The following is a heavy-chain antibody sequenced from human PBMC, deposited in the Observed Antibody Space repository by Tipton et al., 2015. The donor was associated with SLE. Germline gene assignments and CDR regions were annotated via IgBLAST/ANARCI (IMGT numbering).Heavy chain of an antibody. D-gene: IGHD6-13*01. CDR3: ARHVSSSWFFDY. CDR2: IYYTGST. V-gene: IGHV4-39*01. Sequence: TLSLTCIVSGGSISSSSYYWGWIRQPPGRGLEWIGSIYYTGSTYYSPSLKSRVTMSVDTSKNQFSLKLSSVTAADTAVYYCARHVSSSWFFDYWGQGTLVTVSS. J-gene: IGHJ4*02. CDR1: GGSISSSSYY.